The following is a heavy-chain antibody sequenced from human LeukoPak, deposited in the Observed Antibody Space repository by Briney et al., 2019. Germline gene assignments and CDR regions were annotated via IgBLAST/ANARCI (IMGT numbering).Heavy chain of an antibody. Sequence: SETLCLTCTVSGGSISSGGYYWSWIRQHPGKGLEWIGYIYYSGSTYYNPSLKSRVTISVDTSKNQFSLKLSSVTAADTAVYYCARVDADAFDIWGQGTMVTVSS. D-gene: IGHD2-2*03. J-gene: IGHJ3*02. CDR3: ARVDADAFDI. CDR2: IYYSGST. V-gene: IGHV4-31*03. CDR1: GGSISSGGYY.